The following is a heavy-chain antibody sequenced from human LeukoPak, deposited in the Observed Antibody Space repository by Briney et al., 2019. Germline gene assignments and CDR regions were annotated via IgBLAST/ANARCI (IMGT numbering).Heavy chain of an antibody. J-gene: IGHJ4*02. CDR1: GGSISSYY. CDR2: IYYSGST. D-gene: IGHD6-13*01. V-gene: IGHV4-59*08. CDR3: ARLVGSSDELDY. Sequence: LETPSLTCTVSGGSISSYYWSWIRQPPGKGLEWIGYIYYSGSTNYNPSLKSRVTISVDTSKNQFSLKLSSVTAADTAVYYCARLVGSSDELDYWGQGTLVTVSS.